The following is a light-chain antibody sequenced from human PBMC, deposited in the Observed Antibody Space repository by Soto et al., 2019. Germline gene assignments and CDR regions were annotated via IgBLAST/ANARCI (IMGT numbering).Light chain of an antibody. V-gene: IGKV1-39*01. Sequence: DIQMTQPPSSLSASVGDRVMITCRASQSITGYLNWYQQKPGKAPKLLIYAASNLQSGVPSRFSGSGSGTDFTLTISSLQPEDFATYFCQQSQNIPYTFGQGTKLEIK. CDR1: QSITGY. CDR3: QQSQNIPYT. CDR2: AAS. J-gene: IGKJ2*01.